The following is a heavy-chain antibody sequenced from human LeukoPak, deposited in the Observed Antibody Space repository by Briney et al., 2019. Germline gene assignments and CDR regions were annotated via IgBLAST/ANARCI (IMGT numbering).Heavy chain of an antibody. V-gene: IGHV1-69*01. Sequence: SVKVSCKASGGTFSSYAISWVRQAPGQGLEWMGGIIPIFGTANYAQKFQGRVTITADESTSTAYMELSSLRSEDTAVYYCAKSERITIFGVAPDWFDPWGQGTLVTVSS. J-gene: IGHJ5*02. CDR2: IIPIFGTA. CDR3: AKSERITIFGVAPDWFDP. CDR1: GGTFSSYA. D-gene: IGHD3-3*01.